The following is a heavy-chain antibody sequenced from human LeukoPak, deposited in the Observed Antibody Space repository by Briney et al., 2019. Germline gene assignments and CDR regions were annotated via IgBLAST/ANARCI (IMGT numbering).Heavy chain of an antibody. CDR1: GYTFTSYG. D-gene: IGHD3-22*01. J-gene: IGHJ4*02. CDR2: ISTNTGNP. Sequence: ASVKVSCKASGYTFTSYGISWVRQAPGQGLEWMGWISTNTGNPTYAQGFTGRFVFSLDTSVSTAYLQISSLKAEDTAVYYCARDAYYYDSSGYPFDYWGQGTLVTVSS. CDR3: ARDAYYYDSSGYPFDY. V-gene: IGHV7-4-1*02.